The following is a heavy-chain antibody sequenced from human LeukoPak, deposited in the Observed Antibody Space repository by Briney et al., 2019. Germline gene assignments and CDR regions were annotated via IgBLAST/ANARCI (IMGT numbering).Heavy chain of an antibody. V-gene: IGHV4-39*07. CDR2: IYYSGST. CDR3: ARVAERTWLPYDAAFDI. D-gene: IGHD3-9*01. J-gene: IGHJ3*02. CDR1: GGSISSSSYY. Sequence: SETLSLTCTVSGGSISSSSYYWGWIRQPPGKGLEWIGSIYYSGSTYYNPSLKSRVTISVDTSKNQFSLKLSSVTAADTAVYYCARVAERTWLPYDAAFDIWGLGTMVTVSS.